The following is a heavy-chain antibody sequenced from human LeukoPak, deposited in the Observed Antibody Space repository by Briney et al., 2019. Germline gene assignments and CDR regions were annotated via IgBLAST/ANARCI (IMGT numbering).Heavy chain of an antibody. CDR3: ARSITGTLSFDY. V-gene: IGHV3-7*01. CDR2: IKQDGSEK. Sequence: GGSLRLSCAASGFTFSSYRMSWVRQAPGKGLEWVANIKQDGSEKYYVDSVKGRFTISRDNAKNSLYLQMNSLRAEDTAVYYCARSITGTLSFDYWGQGALVTVSS. D-gene: IGHD1-7*01. J-gene: IGHJ4*02. CDR1: GFTFSSYR.